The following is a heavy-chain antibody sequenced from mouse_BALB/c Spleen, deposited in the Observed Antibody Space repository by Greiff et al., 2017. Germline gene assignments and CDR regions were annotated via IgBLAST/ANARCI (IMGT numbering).Heavy chain of an antibody. D-gene: IGHD2-10*02. Sequence: VQLQQSGAELVRPGALVKLSCKASGFNIKDYYMHWVKQRPEKGLEWIGWIDPENGNTINDPKFQGKASITADTSSNTAYLQLSSLTSEDTDVDYCAPYGNYENYAMDYWGQGTSVTVSS. CDR3: APYGNYENYAMDY. J-gene: IGHJ4*01. CDR1: GFNIKDYY. V-gene: IGHV14-1*02. CDR2: IDPENGNT.